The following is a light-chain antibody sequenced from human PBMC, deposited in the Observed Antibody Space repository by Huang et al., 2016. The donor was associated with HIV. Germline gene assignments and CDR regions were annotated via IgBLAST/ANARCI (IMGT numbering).Light chain of an antibody. CDR2: EVS. Sequence: DIVMTQTPLSLSVTPGQPASISGKSSQSLLHSDGETYLYWYLHKPGQSPQLLIYEVSNRFSGGPDRFRGSGSGTDFTLRISRVEAEDVGVYYCMQRTQRPLTFGGGTKVEIK. CDR1: QSLLHSDGETY. J-gene: IGKJ4*01. CDR3: MQRTQRPLT. V-gene: IGKV2D-29*02.